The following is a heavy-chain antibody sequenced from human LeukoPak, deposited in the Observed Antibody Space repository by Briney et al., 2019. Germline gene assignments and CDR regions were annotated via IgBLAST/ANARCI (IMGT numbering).Heavy chain of an antibody. CDR3: AKRVVIKSTDYFYYYIHV. D-gene: IGHD3-3*01. CDR1: GFSFSDYG. CDR2: IRYDGGNK. V-gene: IGHV3-30*02. Sequence: GGSLRLSCEASGFSFSDYGMHWVRQAPGKGLEWVAFIRYDGGNKYYADSVKGRFTVSRDNSQSTLYLQMNSLRVEDTAVYYCAKRVVIKSTDYFYYYIHVWGKGTTVTVSS. J-gene: IGHJ6*03.